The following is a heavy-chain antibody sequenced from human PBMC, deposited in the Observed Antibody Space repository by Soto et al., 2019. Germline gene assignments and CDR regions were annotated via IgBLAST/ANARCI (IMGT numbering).Heavy chain of an antibody. CDR3: ARGGIAAAGTTDPRPYYGMDV. CDR2: IYYSGST. V-gene: IGHV4-59*01. Sequence: SETLSLTCTVSGGSISSYYWSWIRQPPGKGLEWIGYIYYSGSTNYNPSLKSRVTISVDTSKNQFSLKLSSVTAADTAVYYCARGGIAAAGTTDPRPYYGMDVWGQGTTVTVSS. D-gene: IGHD6-13*01. CDR1: GGSISSYY. J-gene: IGHJ6*02.